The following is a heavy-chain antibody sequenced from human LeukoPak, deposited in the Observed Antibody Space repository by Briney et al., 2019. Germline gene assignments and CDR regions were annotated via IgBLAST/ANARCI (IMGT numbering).Heavy chain of an antibody. V-gene: IGHV3-20*01. J-gene: IGHJ4*02. CDR1: GFSFDDYG. D-gene: IGHD3-10*01. Sequence: GGSLRLSCAASGFSFDDYGMSWVRQAPGKGLEWVSGINWNGDTTGYADSVKGRFTISRDNAKNSLHLQMNSLRVEDTALYHCARGGGSGSYYGPIDFWGQGTLVTVSS. CDR2: INWNGDTT. CDR3: ARGGGSGSYYGPIDF.